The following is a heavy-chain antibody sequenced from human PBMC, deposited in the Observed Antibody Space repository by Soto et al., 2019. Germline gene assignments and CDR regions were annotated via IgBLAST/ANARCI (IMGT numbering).Heavy chain of an antibody. D-gene: IGHD1-1*01. J-gene: IGHJ5*01. CDR1: GDSVTSGDYY. CDR2: IYYSGNT. CDR3: ARIPVGTYMTYWFDP. Sequence: KPSETLSLTXTVSGDSVTSGDYYWSWIRQPPGKGLEWIGYIYYSGNTNYSPSLKSRVAISLDTSHNQFSLKLSSVTAADTAVYFCARIPVGTYMTYWFDPWGQGTLVTVSS. V-gene: IGHV4-61*08.